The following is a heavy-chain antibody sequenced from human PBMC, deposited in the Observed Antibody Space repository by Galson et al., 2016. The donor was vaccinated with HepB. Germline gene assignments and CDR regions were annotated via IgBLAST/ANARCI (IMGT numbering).Heavy chain of an antibody. CDR1: GFTFDDYG. CDR2: ISWSGGSK. Sequence: SLRLSCAASGFTFDDYGMHWVRQAPGKGLEWVSGISWSGGSKGYADSVKGRFTISRDNTKKSLYLQMTSLRPEDTALYYCGKDVGTGGYSNGYYYGMDAWGQGTPVTVSS. J-gene: IGHJ5*02. D-gene: IGHD5-18*01. V-gene: IGHV3-9*01. CDR3: GKDVGTGGYSNGYYYGMDA.